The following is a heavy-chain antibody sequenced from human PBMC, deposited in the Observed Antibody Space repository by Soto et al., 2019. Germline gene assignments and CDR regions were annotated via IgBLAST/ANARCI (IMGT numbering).Heavy chain of an antibody. CDR3: ARTAAAGTAYRF. CDR1: GYMFTSYA. J-gene: IGHJ4*02. V-gene: IGHV1-3*01. Sequence: QVQLVQSGAEVKKPGASVKVSCKTSGYMFTSYAIHWVRQAPGQRLEWMGWINAGSSSTKYSQNFQDRVTITRDTSASTAYRDLSSLRSEDTAVYYCARTAAAGTAYRFWGQGTLVTVSS. D-gene: IGHD6-13*01. CDR2: INAGSSST.